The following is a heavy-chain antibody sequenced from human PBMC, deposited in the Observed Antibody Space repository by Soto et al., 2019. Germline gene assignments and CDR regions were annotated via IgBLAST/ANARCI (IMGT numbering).Heavy chain of an antibody. D-gene: IGHD3-22*01. CDR2: IKSKTDGGTT. Sequence: PGGSLRLSCAASGFIFSNYEMSRVRQAPGRGLEWVGRIKSKTDGGTTDYAAPVKGRFTISRDDSKNTLYLQMNSLKTEDTAVYYCTTDFGYYDTWGQGTLVTVSS. J-gene: IGHJ5*02. CDR1: GFIFSNYE. CDR3: TTDFGYYDT. V-gene: IGHV3-15*01.